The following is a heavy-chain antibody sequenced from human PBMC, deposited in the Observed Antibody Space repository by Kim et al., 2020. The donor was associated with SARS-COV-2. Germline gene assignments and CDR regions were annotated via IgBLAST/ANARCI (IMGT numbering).Heavy chain of an antibody. D-gene: IGHD1-1*01. V-gene: IGHV5-51*01. J-gene: IGHJ3*02. CDR1: GYSFTSYW. Sequence: GVSLKISCKGSGYSFTSYWIGWVRQMPGKGLEWMGIIYPGDSDTRYSPSFQGQVTISADKSISTAYLQWSSLKASDTAMYYCARQGGGTTGTTWAFDIWGQGTMVTVSS. CDR3: ARQGGGTTGTTWAFDI. CDR2: IYPGDSDT.